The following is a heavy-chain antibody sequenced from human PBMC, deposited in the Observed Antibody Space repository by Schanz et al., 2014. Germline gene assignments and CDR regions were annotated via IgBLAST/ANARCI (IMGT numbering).Heavy chain of an antibody. V-gene: IGHV1-46*03. Sequence: QVQLLQSGAEVKKPGASMKVSCKASGYTFTTYYMLWVRQAPGQGLEWMGIINPSGGSTRYGQKFQGRITVTTDTSTSTVYLELSSLRSDATAGYYCGTGFSRSYIDFWGQGTLITVSS. CDR1: GYTFTTYY. CDR2: INPSGGST. J-gene: IGHJ4*02. D-gene: IGHD6-6*01. CDR3: GTGFSRSYIDF.